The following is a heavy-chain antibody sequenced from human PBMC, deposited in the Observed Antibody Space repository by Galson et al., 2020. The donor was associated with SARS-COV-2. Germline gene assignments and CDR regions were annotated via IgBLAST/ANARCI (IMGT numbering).Heavy chain of an antibody. CDR2: ISYDGRNK. J-gene: IGHJ1*01. CDR1: GFPFSSYA. V-gene: IGHV3-30-3*01. CDR3: ARTFSGSYTEYFQH. Sequence: SLKLSCAASGFPFSSYAMHWVRQAPGKGLEWVAVISYDGRNKYYADSVTGRFTISRDKSKNTLYLQMNSLRAEDTAVYYCARTFSGSYTEYFQHWGQGTLVTVSS. D-gene: IGHD1-26*01.